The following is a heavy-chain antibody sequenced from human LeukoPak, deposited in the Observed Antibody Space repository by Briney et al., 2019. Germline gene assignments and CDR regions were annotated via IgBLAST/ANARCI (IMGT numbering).Heavy chain of an antibody. Sequence: GESLKISCKGSGYSFTTSWIGWVRQMPGKGLEWMGIIYPGDSDTRNNPSFQGQVTMSADKSISTAYLQWSSLKASDTAMYYCARRGIGSGSGSYLYWGQGTLVTVSS. CDR1: GYSFTTSW. CDR3: ARRGIGSGSGSYLY. V-gene: IGHV5-51*01. D-gene: IGHD3-10*01. J-gene: IGHJ4*02. CDR2: IYPGDSDT.